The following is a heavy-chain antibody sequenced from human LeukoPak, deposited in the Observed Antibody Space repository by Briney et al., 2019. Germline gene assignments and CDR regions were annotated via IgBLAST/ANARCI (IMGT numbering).Heavy chain of an antibody. D-gene: IGHD3-22*01. J-gene: IGHJ4*02. CDR1: GFTFSSYG. CDR2: ISYDGSNK. CDR3: AKHYYDSSGTPRYFDY. Sequence: PGGSLRLSCAASGFTFSSYGMHWVRQAPGKGLEWVSVISYDGSNKYFADSVKGRFTISRDNSKNTLYLQMNSLRDEDTAVYYCAKHYYDSSGTPRYFDYWGQGTLVTVSS. V-gene: IGHV3-30*18.